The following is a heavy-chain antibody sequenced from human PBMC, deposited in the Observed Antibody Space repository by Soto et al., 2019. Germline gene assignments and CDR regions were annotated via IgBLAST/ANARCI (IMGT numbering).Heavy chain of an antibody. CDR2: IIPIFGTA. J-gene: IGHJ6*02. CDR3: ASRDGNCSSTSCYHYYYYGMDV. Sequence: QGLEWMGGIIPIFGTANYAQKFQGRVTITADESTSTAYMELSSLRSEDTAVYYCASRDGNCSSTSCYHYYYYGMDVWGQGTTVTVSS. V-gene: IGHV1-69*01. D-gene: IGHD2-2*01.